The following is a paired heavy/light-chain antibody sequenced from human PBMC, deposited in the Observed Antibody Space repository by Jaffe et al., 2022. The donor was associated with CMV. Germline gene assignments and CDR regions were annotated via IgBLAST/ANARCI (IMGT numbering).Heavy chain of an antibody. V-gene: IGHV3-48*02. CDR1: GFTFSTYS. D-gene: IGHD6-13*01. Sequence: EVQLVESGGGLVQPGESLRLSCAASGFTFSTYSMNWVRQAPGKGLEWLSYINSGSAAIYYADSVKGRFTISRDNAKNSLYLQMSSLRDDDTAVYYCARDHRSSWYIFDYWGQGTLVTVSS. CDR2: INSGSAAI. J-gene: IGHJ4*02. CDR3: ARDHRSSWYIFDY.
Light chain of an antibody. CDR2: GAS. CDR3: QQYGSSAA. Sequence: ETVLTQSPGTLSLSPGERATLSCRASQSVSSNLAWYQQKPGQAPRLLIYGASSRATGIPDRFSGSGSGTDFILTISRLEPEDFAVYYCQQYGSSAAFGPGTKVDIK. J-gene: IGKJ3*01. CDR1: QSVSSN. V-gene: IGKV3-20*01.